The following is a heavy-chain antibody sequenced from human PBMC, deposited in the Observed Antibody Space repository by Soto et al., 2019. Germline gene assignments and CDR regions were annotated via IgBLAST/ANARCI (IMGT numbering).Heavy chain of an antibody. V-gene: IGHV3-21*01. Sequence: ISVMNVLLKAKKKGLEWVSSISSSSSYIYYADSVKGRFTISRDNAKNSLYLQMNSLRAEDTAVYYCARYSGKGVTIFGVVTPTEQAVWGKGTTVTVSS. CDR3: ARYSGKGVTIFGVVTPTEQAV. CDR2: ISSSSSYI. CDR1: ISV. J-gene: IGHJ6*04. D-gene: IGHD3-3*01.